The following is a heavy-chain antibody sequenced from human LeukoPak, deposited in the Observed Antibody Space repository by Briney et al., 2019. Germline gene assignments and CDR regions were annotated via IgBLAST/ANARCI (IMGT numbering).Heavy chain of an antibody. CDR3: ARGIYDYALDF. CDR2: ISASGSNT. J-gene: IGHJ4*02. V-gene: IGHV3-23*01. Sequence: PGGSLRLSCAASGFTFNNHAMTWVRQAPGKGLEWVSLISASGSNTYYAGSVKGRFIISRVNSKNTLNLQMSNLRAEDTALYYCARGIYDYALDFWGQGALVTVSS. CDR1: GFTFNNHA. D-gene: IGHD4/OR15-4a*01.